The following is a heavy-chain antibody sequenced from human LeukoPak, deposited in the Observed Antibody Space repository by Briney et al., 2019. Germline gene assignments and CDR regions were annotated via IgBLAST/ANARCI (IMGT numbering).Heavy chain of an antibody. Sequence: GESLKISCKGSGYSFTSYWIGWVRQMPGKGLEWMGIIYPGDSDTRYSPSFQGQVTISADKSINTAYLQWSSLKASDTAMYYCATRSPLYSSGWSDFDYWGQGTLVTVSS. D-gene: IGHD6-19*01. V-gene: IGHV5-51*01. CDR1: GYSFTSYW. CDR3: ATRSPLYSSGWSDFDY. J-gene: IGHJ4*02. CDR2: IYPGDSDT.